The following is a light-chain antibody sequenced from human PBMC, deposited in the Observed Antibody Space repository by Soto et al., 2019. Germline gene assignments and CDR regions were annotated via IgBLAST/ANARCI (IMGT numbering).Light chain of an antibody. CDR1: QTINTF. J-gene: IGKJ1*01. Sequence: DIQMTQSPSSLPASVGDRVTMTCRASQTINTFLNWYQVKPGTPPKLLIYAASTLQSGVPSRFSGSGSGTEFTLTISSLQPEDFATYYCQQLNSYPPTFGQGTKVDIK. CDR2: AAS. CDR3: QQLNSYPPT. V-gene: IGKV1-9*01.